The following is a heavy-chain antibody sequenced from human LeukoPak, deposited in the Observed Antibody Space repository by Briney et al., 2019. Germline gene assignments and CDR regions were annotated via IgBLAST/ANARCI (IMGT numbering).Heavy chain of an antibody. Sequence: PSETLSLTCTVSGGSISSSSYYWGWIRQPPGKGLEWIGSIYYSGSPYYNPSLKSRVTISVDTSKNQFSLKLSSVTAADTAVYYCARVAGSSWNLRNWFDPWGQGTLATVSS. J-gene: IGHJ5*02. CDR1: GGSISSSSYY. V-gene: IGHV4-39*07. CDR2: IYYSGSP. CDR3: ARVAGSSWNLRNWFDP. D-gene: IGHD6-13*01.